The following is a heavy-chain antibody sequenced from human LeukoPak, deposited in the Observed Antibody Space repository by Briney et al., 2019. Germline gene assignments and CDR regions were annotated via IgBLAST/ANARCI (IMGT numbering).Heavy chain of an antibody. V-gene: IGHV3-7*01. J-gene: IGHJ3*02. CDR3: ARGSSLDHDAFDI. Sequence: GGSLRLSCPTSGFSFSSYWMSWVRQAPGKGLEWVANIKEDGSEEYYVDSVKGRFTISRDNAKNSLYLQMNSLRAEDTAVYYCARGSSLDHDAFDIWGQGTMVTVSS. CDR2: IKEDGSEE. CDR1: GFSFSSYW.